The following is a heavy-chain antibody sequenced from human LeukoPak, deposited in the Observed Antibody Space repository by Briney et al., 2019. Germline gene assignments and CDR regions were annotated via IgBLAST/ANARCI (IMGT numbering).Heavy chain of an antibody. D-gene: IGHD4-17*01. J-gene: IGHJ4*02. CDR1: GFTFSSYG. CDR3: ARSPNYGDYSSVDY. CDR2: IWYDGSNK. V-gene: IGHV3-33*01. Sequence: GGSLRLSCAASGFTFSSYGMHWVRQAPGKGLEWVAVIWYDGSNKYYADSVKGRFTISRDNSKNTLYPQMNSLRAEDTAVYYCARSPNYGDYSSVDYWGQGTLVTVSS.